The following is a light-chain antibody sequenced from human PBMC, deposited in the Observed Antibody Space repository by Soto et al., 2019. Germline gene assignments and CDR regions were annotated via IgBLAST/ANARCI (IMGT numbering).Light chain of an antibody. V-gene: IGLV2-11*01. J-gene: IGLJ2*01. CDR3: CSPHSL. CDR2: DVT. CDR1: SSDVGAYNY. Sequence: QSALTQPRSVSGAPGQSGTISCTGTSSDVGAYNYVSWYQQYPGKAPKLLIYDVTKRPSGVPDRFSGSKSGNTASLTISWLQAEDEADYYCCSPHSLFGGGTTLTVL.